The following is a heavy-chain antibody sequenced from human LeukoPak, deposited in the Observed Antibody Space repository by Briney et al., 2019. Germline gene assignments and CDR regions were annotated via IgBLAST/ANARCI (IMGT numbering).Heavy chain of an antibody. J-gene: IGHJ6*03. CDR2: IYYSGST. Sequence: SETLSLTCTVSGGSISSGSYYWSWIRQPPGKGMEWIGYIYYSGSTNYNPSLKSRVTISVDTSKNHFSLKLSSVTAADTAVYYCARARYGDYYYYYMDVWGKGTTVTVSS. V-gene: IGHV4-61*03. CDR3: ARARYGDYYYYYMDV. CDR1: GGSISSGSYY. D-gene: IGHD4-17*01.